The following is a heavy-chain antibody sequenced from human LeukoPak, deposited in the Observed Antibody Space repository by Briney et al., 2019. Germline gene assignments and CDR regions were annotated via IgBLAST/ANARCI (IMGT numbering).Heavy chain of an antibody. V-gene: IGHV3-11*01. J-gene: IGHJ2*01. CDR2: ISSSGSTI. Sequence: PGGSLRLSCAASGFTFSDYYMSWIRQAPGKGLEWVSYISSSGSTIYYADSVKGRFIISRDNAKNSLYLQMNSLRAEDTAVYYCARDRRHLRGYFDLWGRGTLVTVSS. CDR3: ARDRRHLRGYFDL. CDR1: GFTFSDYY.